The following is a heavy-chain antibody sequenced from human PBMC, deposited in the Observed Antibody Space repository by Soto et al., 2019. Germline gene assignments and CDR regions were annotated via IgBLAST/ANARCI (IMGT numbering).Heavy chain of an antibody. CDR1: GGTFSSYA. D-gene: IGHD2-2*01. V-gene: IGHV1-69*01. CDR3: ARSQGSSTSLEIYYYYYYGMDV. CDR2: IIPISGTA. Sequence: QVQLVQSGAEVEKPGSSVKVSCKASGGTFSSYAISWVRQAPGQGLEWMGGIIPISGTANYAQKFQGRVTITADESTSTVSMELSSLKSEDTAVYSCARSQGSSTSLEIYYYYYYGMDVWGHGTTVTVCS. J-gene: IGHJ6*02.